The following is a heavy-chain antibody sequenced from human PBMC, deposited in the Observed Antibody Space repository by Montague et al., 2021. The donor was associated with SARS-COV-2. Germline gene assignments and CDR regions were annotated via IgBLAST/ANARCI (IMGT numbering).Heavy chain of an antibody. CDR2: IHYKGTT. CDR1: GGSISSFH. V-gene: IGHV4-59*08. Sequence: SETLSLTCTVSGGSISSFHWSWFRQPPGGGLEWIGYIHYKGTTNYNPSLGSRITISIDTSRTQFSLNLRSVTAADTAVYYCARVGLCSNSCYHLDFWGQGTMVTVSS. CDR3: ARVGLCSNSCYHLDF. D-gene: IGHD2-2*01. J-gene: IGHJ5*01.